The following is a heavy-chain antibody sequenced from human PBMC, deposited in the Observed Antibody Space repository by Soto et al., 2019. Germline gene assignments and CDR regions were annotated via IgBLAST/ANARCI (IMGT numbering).Heavy chain of an antibody. Sequence: GESLKISCKGSGYSFTSYWIGWVRQMPGKGLEWMGIIYPGDSDTRYSPSFQGQVTISADKSISTAYLQWSSLKASDTAMYYCARLALAAILPMSWFDPWGQGTLVTVSS. CDR1: GYSFTSYW. CDR3: ARLALAAILPMSWFDP. CDR2: IYPGDSDT. V-gene: IGHV5-51*01. D-gene: IGHD2-2*01. J-gene: IGHJ5*02.